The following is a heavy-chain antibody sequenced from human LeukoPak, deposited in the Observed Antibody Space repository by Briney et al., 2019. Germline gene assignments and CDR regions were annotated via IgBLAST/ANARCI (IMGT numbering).Heavy chain of an antibody. J-gene: IGHJ4*02. V-gene: IGHV3-7*01. CDR3: ARGGSRHFDC. Sequence: GGSLRLSCAASGFSFSGYWMSWVRQAPGKGLEWVANIKQDGGEDYYVDSVKGRFTISSDNARNSLYLQMNSLRAEDTAVYYCARGGSRHFDCWGQGTLVIVSS. CDR1: GFSFSGYW. CDR2: IKQDGGED. D-gene: IGHD3-16*01.